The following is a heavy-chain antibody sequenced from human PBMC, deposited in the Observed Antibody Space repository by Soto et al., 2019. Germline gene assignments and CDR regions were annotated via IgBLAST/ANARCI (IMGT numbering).Heavy chain of an antibody. CDR3: ARGALHNFYMDV. J-gene: IGHJ6*03. CDR1: GFTFSRDW. Sequence: EVQVVESGGGLVQPGGSLRLSCAASGFTFSRDWMHWVRQAPGQGLVWVSRIDGDGRRTNYADSVKGRVTISRDNAKNTLYLQMNSLIAEDTAVYYCARGALHNFYMDVWGKGTTVTVSS. CDR2: IDGDGRRT. V-gene: IGHV3-74*01.